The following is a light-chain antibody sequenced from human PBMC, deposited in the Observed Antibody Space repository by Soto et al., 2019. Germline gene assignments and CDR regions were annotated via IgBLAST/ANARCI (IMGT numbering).Light chain of an antibody. Sequence: DIQMTQSPSSLSASVGDRFTITCRASQSISSYLNWYQQKPGKAPKLLIFAASSLQSGVPSRFSGSGSGTDFTLTISSLQPEDFATYYCLQDYSYPRTFGQGTKVDIK. CDR2: AAS. V-gene: IGKV1-39*01. CDR1: QSISSY. J-gene: IGKJ1*01. CDR3: LQDYSYPRT.